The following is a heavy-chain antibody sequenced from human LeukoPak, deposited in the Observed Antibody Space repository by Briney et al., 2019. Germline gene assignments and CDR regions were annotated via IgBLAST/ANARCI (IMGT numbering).Heavy chain of an antibody. V-gene: IGHV3-23*01. CDR2: ISGSGGST. J-gene: IGHJ4*02. CDR1: GFTFSSDA. Sequence: PGGSLRLSCAASGFTFSSDAMSWVRQAPGKGLEWVSAISGSGGSTYYADSVKGRFTISRDNSKNTLYLQMNSLRAEDAAVYFCAKAPVTSCRGAYCYPFDSWGQGTLVTVSS. D-gene: IGHD2-21*01. CDR3: AKAPVTSCRGAYCYPFDS.